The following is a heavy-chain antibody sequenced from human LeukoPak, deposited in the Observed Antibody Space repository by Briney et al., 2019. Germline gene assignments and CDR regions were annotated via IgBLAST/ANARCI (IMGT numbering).Heavy chain of an antibody. CDR2: IYYSGST. D-gene: IGHD3-22*01. CDR1: GGSISSSSYY. CDR3: ARVKWFDFDY. V-gene: IGHV4-39*01. Sequence: SETLSLTCTVSGGSISSSSYYWGWIRQPPGKGLERIGSIYYSGSTYYNPSLKSRVTISVDTSKNQFSLKLSSVTAADTAVYYCARVKWFDFDYWGQGTLVTVSS. J-gene: IGHJ4*02.